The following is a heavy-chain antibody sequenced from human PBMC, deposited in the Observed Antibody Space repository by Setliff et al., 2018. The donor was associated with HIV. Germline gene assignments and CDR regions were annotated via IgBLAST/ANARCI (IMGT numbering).Heavy chain of an antibody. J-gene: IGHJ4*02. CDR2: ISAYNGNT. CDR3: ASVSSGWRQFDY. V-gene: IGHV1-18*01. CDR1: GYTFTSYG. D-gene: IGHD6-19*01. Sequence: GASVKVSCKASGYTFTSYGISWVRQAPGQGLEWMGWISAYNGNTNYAQKLQGRVTMTTDTSTSTAYMELRSLRADDTAVYYCASVSSGWRQFDYWGQGTLVTVSS.